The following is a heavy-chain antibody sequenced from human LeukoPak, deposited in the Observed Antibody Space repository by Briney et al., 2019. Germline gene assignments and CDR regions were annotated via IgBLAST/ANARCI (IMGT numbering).Heavy chain of an antibody. CDR2: INHSGST. J-gene: IGHJ4*02. CDR3: ARPAVAGTGSSFDY. Sequence: SETLSLTCAVYGGSFSGYYWSWIRQPPGKGLEWIGEINHSGSTNYNPSLKSRVTISVDTSKNQFSLKLSSVTAADTAVYYCARPAVAGTGSSFDYWGQGTLVTVSS. V-gene: IGHV4-34*01. D-gene: IGHD6-19*01. CDR1: GGSFSGYY.